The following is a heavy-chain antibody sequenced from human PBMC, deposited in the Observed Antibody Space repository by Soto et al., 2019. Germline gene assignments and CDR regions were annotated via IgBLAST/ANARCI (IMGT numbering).Heavy chain of an antibody. Sequence: GGSLRLSCAASGFTFSIYTMSWVRQAPGKGLEWISYISSSSSTIYYADSGKGRFTISRDNAKNSLYLQMNGLRAEDTAVYYCARGITLGHKGWFDPWGQGTLVTVSS. CDR2: ISSSSSTI. CDR1: GFTFSIYT. V-gene: IGHV3-48*01. J-gene: IGHJ5*02. CDR3: ARGITLGHKGWFDP. D-gene: IGHD3-16*01.